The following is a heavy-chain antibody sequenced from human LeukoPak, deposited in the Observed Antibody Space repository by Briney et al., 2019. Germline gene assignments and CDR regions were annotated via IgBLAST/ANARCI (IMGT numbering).Heavy chain of an antibody. Sequence: SETLSLTCTVSGYSISSSSYYWGWIRQPPGKGLEWIGSIYYSGSTYYNPSLKSRVTISVDTSKNQFSLKLSSVTAADTAVYYCATPRMYSSGWFSPFDPWGQGTLVTVSS. CDR2: IYYSGST. J-gene: IGHJ5*02. CDR3: ATPRMYSSGWFSPFDP. D-gene: IGHD6-19*01. V-gene: IGHV4-39*01. CDR1: GYSISSSSYY.